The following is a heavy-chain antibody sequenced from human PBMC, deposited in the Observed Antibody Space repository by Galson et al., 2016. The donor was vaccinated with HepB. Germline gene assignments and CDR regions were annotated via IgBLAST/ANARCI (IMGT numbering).Heavy chain of an antibody. CDR1: GGSFSGYY. CDR2: NNHSGST. CDR3: ARGPYDLLTGYYDHYFDY. Sequence: SETLSLTCAVDGGSFSGYYWAWIRQPPGKGLEWIAENNHSGSTNYNPSLKSRLTMSVDTSKNQFSLLLSSVTAADTAVYFCARGPYDLLTGYYDHYFDYWGQGTLVTVSS. J-gene: IGHJ4*02. V-gene: IGHV4-34*01. D-gene: IGHD3-9*01.